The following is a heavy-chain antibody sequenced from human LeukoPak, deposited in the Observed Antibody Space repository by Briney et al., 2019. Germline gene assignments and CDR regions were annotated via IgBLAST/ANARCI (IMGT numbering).Heavy chain of an antibody. CDR1: GFTFSTYA. Sequence: PGGSLRLSCAASGFTFSTYAMSWVRQAPGKGLEWVSTISGSGRRTYYADSVKGRFTISRDNSKSTLYLQMNSLRADETAVYYCANMDHGDCEIPRDYWGQGTLVTVSS. D-gene: IGHD4-17*01. CDR3: ANMDHGDCEIPRDY. J-gene: IGHJ4*02. CDR2: ISGSGRRT. V-gene: IGHV3-23*01.